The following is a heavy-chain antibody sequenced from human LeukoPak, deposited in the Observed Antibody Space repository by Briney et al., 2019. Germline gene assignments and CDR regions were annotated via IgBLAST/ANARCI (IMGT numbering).Heavy chain of an antibody. CDR3: ARRPYCGGDCYSLDAFDI. J-gene: IGHJ3*02. CDR2: ISSSSSTI. V-gene: IGHV3-48*01. Sequence: SGGSLRLSCTASGFTFSNYGMHWVRQAPGKGLEWISYISSSSSTIFYADSVKGRFTISRDNAKNSLYLQMNSLRAEDSAVYYCARRPYCGGDCYSLDAFDIWGQGTMVTVSS. D-gene: IGHD2-21*02. CDR1: GFTFSNYG.